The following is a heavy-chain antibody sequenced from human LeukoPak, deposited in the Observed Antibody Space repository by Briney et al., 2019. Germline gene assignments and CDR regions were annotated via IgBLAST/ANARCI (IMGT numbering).Heavy chain of an antibody. CDR2: ISTSSLYI. CDR3: ARDSDWNDGLDY. Sequence: GGSLRLSCAASGFTFSSYSMNWVRQAPGKGLEWVSSISTSSLYIYYADSVKGRFTVSRNNARNSLYLQVNSLRAEVTAVYYCARDSDWNDGLDYWGQGTLVTVSS. J-gene: IGHJ4*02. CDR1: GFTFSSYS. V-gene: IGHV3-21*01. D-gene: IGHD1-1*01.